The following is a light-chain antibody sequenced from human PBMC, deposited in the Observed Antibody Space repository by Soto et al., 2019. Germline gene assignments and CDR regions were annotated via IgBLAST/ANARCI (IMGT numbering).Light chain of an antibody. CDR2: GAP. J-gene: IGKJ1*01. CDR1: QSVSSTF. V-gene: IGKV3-20*01. CDR3: QQFDSSVT. Sequence: EIVLTQSPGSLSLSPGERATLSCRASQSVSSTFVAWYQQRPGQAPRLLMYGAPSRATGIPERFSGSGSGTDFTLTISRLEPEDFAVYYCQQFDSSVTFGQGTKVEIK.